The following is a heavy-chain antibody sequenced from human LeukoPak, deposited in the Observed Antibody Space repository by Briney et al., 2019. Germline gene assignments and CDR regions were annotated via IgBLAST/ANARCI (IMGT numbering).Heavy chain of an antibody. V-gene: IGHV3-21*01. D-gene: IGHD5-24*01. Sequence: PGGSLRLSCAASGFTFSSYSMNWVRQAPGKGLEWVSSISGSSSYIYYADSVKGRFTISRDNAKNSLYLQMNSLRAEDTAVYYCARGGRDGYNFDYWGQGTLVTVSS. CDR2: ISGSSSYI. CDR1: GFTFSSYS. CDR3: ARGGRDGYNFDY. J-gene: IGHJ4*02.